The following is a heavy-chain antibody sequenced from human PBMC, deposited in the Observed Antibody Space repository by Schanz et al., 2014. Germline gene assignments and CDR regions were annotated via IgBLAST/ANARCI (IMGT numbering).Heavy chain of an antibody. D-gene: IGHD1-26*01. CDR2: IWYDGSNK. V-gene: IGHV3-33*08. CDR1: GFTFSTST. J-gene: IGHJ2*01. Sequence: VQLVESGGGLVQPGGSLRLSCAASGFTFSTSTMHWVRQAPGKGLEWVAVIWYDGSNKYYADSVKGRFTISRDNTKNSLFLQLNSLRADDTAVYYCARNRGSGGQNWYFDLWGRGTLVTVSS. CDR3: ARNRGSGGQNWYFDL.